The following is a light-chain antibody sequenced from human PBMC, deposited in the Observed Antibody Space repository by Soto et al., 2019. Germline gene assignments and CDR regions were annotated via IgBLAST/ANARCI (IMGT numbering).Light chain of an antibody. CDR3: ATWDDSLNGVV. CDR1: SSNVGSNI. V-gene: IGLV1-44*01. J-gene: IGLJ3*02. Sequence: QPVLTQPPSASGTPGQRVTISCFGSSSNVGSNIVSWYQHLPGTAPKLLFYSNSQRPSGVPDRFSGSKSGTSASLAISGLQSEDEADYFCATWDDSLNGVVFGGGTKLTVL. CDR2: SNS.